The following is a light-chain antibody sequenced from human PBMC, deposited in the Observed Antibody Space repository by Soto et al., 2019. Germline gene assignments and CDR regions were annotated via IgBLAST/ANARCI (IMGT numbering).Light chain of an antibody. Sequence: QSVLTQPASVSGSPGQSITISCTGTSSDVGGYNYVSWYQQHPGKAPKLVIYDVSNRPSGVSNRFSGSKSDNTASLTISGLQAEDEADYYCSSYTSSRSYVFGTGTKLTVL. CDR2: DVS. CDR1: SSDVGGYNY. V-gene: IGLV2-14*03. CDR3: SSYTSSRSYV. J-gene: IGLJ1*01.